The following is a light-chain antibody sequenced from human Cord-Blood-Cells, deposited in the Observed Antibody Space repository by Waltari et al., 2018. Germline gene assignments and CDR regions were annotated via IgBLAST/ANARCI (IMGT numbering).Light chain of an antibody. Sequence: DIQMTQSPSTLSASVGDRVTITCRASQSISSWSAWYQQKPGKAPKLLIYKASSLESGVPSRFSGSGSGTEFTLTISSLQPDDFATYYCQQYNSYTFGQGTKLEIK. CDR3: QQYNSYT. CDR2: KAS. J-gene: IGKJ2*01. CDR1: QSISSW. V-gene: IGKV1-5*03.